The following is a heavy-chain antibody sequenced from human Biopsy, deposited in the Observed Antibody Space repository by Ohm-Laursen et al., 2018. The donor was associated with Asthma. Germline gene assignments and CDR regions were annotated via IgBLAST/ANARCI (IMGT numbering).Heavy chain of an antibody. D-gene: IGHD6-19*01. V-gene: IGHV3-33*08. J-gene: IGHJ4*02. CDR2: IWYDGSNK. CDR1: GFTFSNYA. Sequence: SLRLSCAASGFTFSNYAMSWVRQAPGKGLEWVAVIWYDGSNKYYADSVKGRFTISRDNSKNTLYLQMNSLRAEDTAVYYCARDREYSSGWYQPLFDYWGQGTLVTVSS. CDR3: ARDREYSSGWYQPLFDY.